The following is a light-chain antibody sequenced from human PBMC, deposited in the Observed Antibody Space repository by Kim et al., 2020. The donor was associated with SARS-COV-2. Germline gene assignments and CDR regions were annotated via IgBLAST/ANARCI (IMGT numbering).Light chain of an antibody. V-gene: IGKV1D-16*01. CDR2: AAS. J-gene: IGKJ4*01. Sequence: ASVGDRVTITCRASQGISSWLAWYQQKSEKAPKSLIYAASNLQSGVPSRFSGSGSGTDFTLTISSLQPEDFGTYYCQQYKSYPLTFGGGTKVDIK. CDR1: QGISSW. CDR3: QQYKSYPLT.